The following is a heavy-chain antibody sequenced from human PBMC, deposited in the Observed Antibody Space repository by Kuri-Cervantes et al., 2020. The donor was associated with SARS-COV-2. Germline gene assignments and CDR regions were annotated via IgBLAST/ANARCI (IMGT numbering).Heavy chain of an antibody. V-gene: IGHV3-30*02. CDR2: IRYDGSNK. D-gene: IGHD3-22*01. CDR3: AATNIDDRGDYYGMDV. J-gene: IGHJ6*02. CDR1: GFTVSSNY. Sequence: GGSLRLSCAASGFTVSSNYMSWVRQAPGKGLEWVAFIRYDGSNKYYADSVKGRFTISRDNSKNTLYLQMNSLRAEDTAVYYCAATNIDDRGDYYGMDVWGQGTTVTVSS.